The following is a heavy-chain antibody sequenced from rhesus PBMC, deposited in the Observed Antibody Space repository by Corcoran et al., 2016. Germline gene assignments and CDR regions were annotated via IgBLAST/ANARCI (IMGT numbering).Heavy chain of an antibody. V-gene: IGHV3S5*01. CDR1: GFSFSTFG. CDR3: ARDQGICLITSCSS. J-gene: IGHJ4*01. D-gene: IGHD2-15*01. CDR2: ILAIGGNT. Sequence: ELRLVETGGGLVQPGESLRLSCAASGFSFSTFGMGWVRQAPGKGLEWVSNILAIGGNTYYADSVQGRFTISRDNSKNSLYLQMNSLTPEDTAVYYCARDQGICLITSCSSWGQGVLVTVSS.